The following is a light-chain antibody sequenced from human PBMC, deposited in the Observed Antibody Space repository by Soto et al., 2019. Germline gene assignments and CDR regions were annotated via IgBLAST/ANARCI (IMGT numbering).Light chain of an antibody. CDR3: QQANSYSED. CDR2: KAS. J-gene: IGKJ2*01. CDR1: QTISSR. V-gene: IGKV1-5*03. Sequence: NKSAYTLSPSLSYIVTLTFRASQTISSRLAWYQQKPGKAPKLLIYKASTLKSGVPSRFSGSGSGTEFTLTISSLQPDDFATYYCQQANSYSEDFGHGANVEFK.